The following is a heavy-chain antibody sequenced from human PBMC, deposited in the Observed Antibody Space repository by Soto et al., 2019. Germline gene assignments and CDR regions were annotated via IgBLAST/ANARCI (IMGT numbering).Heavy chain of an antibody. CDR3: ARPYGSGSYPEYYYYYYGMDV. CDR2: ISAYNGNT. J-gene: IGHJ6*02. D-gene: IGHD3-10*01. V-gene: IGHV1-18*01. CDR1: GYTFTSYG. Sequence: PGASVKVSCKASGYTFTSYGISWVRQAPGQGLEWMGWISAYNGNTNYAQKLQGRVTMTTDTSTSTAYMELRSLRSDDTAVYYCARPYGSGSYPEYYYYYYGMDVWGQGTTVTVSS.